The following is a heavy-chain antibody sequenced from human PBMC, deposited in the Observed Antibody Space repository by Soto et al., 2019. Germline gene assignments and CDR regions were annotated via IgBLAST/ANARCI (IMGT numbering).Heavy chain of an antibody. V-gene: IGHV5-51*01. CDR1: GYSFTSYW. CDR3: ARPGYGGPYHYGLDV. J-gene: IGHJ6*02. CDR2: IYPGDSDT. D-gene: IGHD5-12*01. Sequence: VESMKISCKGSGYSFTSYWIGWVRQMPGKGLEWMGIIYPGDSDTRYSPSFQGQVTISADKSISTAYLQWSSLKASDTAMYYCARPGYGGPYHYGLDVWGQGPTVTVPS.